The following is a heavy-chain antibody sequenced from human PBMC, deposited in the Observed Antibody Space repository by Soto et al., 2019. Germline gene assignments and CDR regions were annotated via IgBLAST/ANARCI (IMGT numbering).Heavy chain of an antibody. J-gene: IGHJ4*02. D-gene: IGHD3-9*01. CDR1: GYSFTSYW. CDR3: ARHPYDILTGYYNYYFDY. V-gene: IGHV5-51*01. CDR2: IYPGDSDT. Sequence: GESLKISCKGSGYSFTSYWIGWVRQMPGKGLEWMGIIYPGDSDTRYSPSFQGQVTISADKSIRTAYQQWSSLKASDTAMYYCARHPYDILTGYYNYYFDYWGQGTLVTVSS.